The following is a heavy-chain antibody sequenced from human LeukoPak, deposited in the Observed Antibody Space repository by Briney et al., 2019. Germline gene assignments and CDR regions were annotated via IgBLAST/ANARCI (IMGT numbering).Heavy chain of an antibody. J-gene: IGHJ5*02. D-gene: IGHD5-24*01. Sequence: FSDKVSCKASGGTFSSYAIRWVQQAPGQGLEWMGRIIPILGIANYPQKFQGRVTITADKSTSTAYMELSSLRSEDTAVYYCAREMATLNWFDPWGQGTLVTVSS. CDR2: IIPILGIA. V-gene: IGHV1-69*04. CDR3: AREMATLNWFDP. CDR1: GGTFSSYA.